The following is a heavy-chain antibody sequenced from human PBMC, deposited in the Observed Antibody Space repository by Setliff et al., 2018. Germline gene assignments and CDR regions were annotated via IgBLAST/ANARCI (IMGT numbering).Heavy chain of an antibody. V-gene: IGHV4-59*01. CDR2: VYYSGTA. CDR3: ARGGTFRYFDF. Sequence: SETLSLTCTVSDGSLSTYYWSWIRQPPGKGLEFIGYVYYSGTANYSPPLRSRLTISVDTPKNQFSLKLRSVTAADTAVYYCARGGTFRYFDFWGQGAPVTVPQ. CDR1: DGSLSTYY. D-gene: IGHD5-12*01. J-gene: IGHJ4*02.